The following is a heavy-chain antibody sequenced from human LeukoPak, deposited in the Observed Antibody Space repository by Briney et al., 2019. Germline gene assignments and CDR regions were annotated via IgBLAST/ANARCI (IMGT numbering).Heavy chain of an antibody. V-gene: IGHV3-21*01. Sequence: PGGSLRLSCAASGFTFSSYSMNWVRQAPGKGLEWVSSISSSSSYIYYADSVKGRFTISRDNAKNSLYLQMNSLRAEDTAVYYCARGGSYEDAFDIWGQGTMVTVSS. CDR2: ISSSSSYI. J-gene: IGHJ3*02. CDR3: ARGGSYEDAFDI. D-gene: IGHD3-16*01. CDR1: GFTFSSYS.